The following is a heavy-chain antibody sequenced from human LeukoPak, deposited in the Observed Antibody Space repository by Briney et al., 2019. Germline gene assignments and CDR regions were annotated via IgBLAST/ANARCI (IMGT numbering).Heavy chain of an antibody. Sequence: PSETLSLTCAVYGGSCSGYYWSWVRQPPGKGLEWIGYIYHSGSTYYNPSLKSRVTISIDRSKNQFSLRLSSVTAADTAVYYCARVIGWFGGFDYWGQGTLVTVSS. V-gene: IGHV4-34*01. CDR1: GGSCSGYY. CDR2: IYHSGST. D-gene: IGHD3-10*01. CDR3: ARVIGWFGGFDY. J-gene: IGHJ4*02.